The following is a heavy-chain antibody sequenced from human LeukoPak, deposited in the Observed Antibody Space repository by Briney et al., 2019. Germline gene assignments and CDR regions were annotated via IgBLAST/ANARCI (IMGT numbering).Heavy chain of an antibody. J-gene: IGHJ4*02. CDR3: ARELRYCSSTSCYPPPSDY. D-gene: IGHD2-2*01. V-gene: IGHV1-2*06. Sequence: GASVKVSCKASGYTFTGYYMHWVRQAPGQGLEWMGRINPNSGGTNYAQKFQGRVTMTRDTSISTAYMELSRLRSDDTAVYYCARELRYCSSTSCYPPPSDYWGQGTLVTVSS. CDR2: INPNSGGT. CDR1: GYTFTGYY.